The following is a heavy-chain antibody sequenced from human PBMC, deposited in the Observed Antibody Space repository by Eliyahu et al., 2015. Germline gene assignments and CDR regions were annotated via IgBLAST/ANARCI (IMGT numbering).Heavy chain of an antibody. CDR2: IKPSGATT. D-gene: IGHD5-12*01. CDR3: ARGGYSSGSS. V-gene: IGHV1-46*03. J-gene: IGHJ5*02. CDR1: GYTFTSYN. Sequence: QVQLVQSGAEVKKPGASVKXXCKASGYTFTSYNXHWVRXAPGQGLEWMGIIKPSGATTTYAQKFQGRVTMTMDTSTSTVYMELSSLRSEDTAVYYCARGGYSSGSSWGQGTLITVSS.